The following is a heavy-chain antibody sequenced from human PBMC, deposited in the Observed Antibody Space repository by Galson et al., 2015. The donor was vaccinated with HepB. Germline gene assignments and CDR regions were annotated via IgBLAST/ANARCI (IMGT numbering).Heavy chain of an antibody. Sequence: LSTSGVGVGWIRQPPGKALEWLAIIYWNDDKRYSPSLKSRLTITKDTSKNQVVLTMTNMDPVDTATYYCARVDMITFGGVIADYWGQGTLVTVSS. J-gene: IGHJ4*02. V-gene: IGHV2-5*01. CDR2: IYWNDDK. CDR1: LSTSGVG. D-gene: IGHD3-16*02. CDR3: ARVDMITFGGVIADY.